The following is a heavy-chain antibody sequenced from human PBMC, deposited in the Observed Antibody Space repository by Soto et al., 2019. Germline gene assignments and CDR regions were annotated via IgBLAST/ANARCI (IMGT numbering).Heavy chain of an antibody. J-gene: IGHJ4*02. CDR3: ARDRVYDYDWGSYRPSVYFDY. V-gene: IGHV1-18*01. D-gene: IGHD3-16*02. CDR2: ISAYNGNT. Sequence: QVQLVQSGAEVKKPGASVKVSCKASGYTFTSYGISWVRQAPGQGLEWMGWISAYNGNTNYAQKLQGRVTMTTDTSTSTAYMELRSLRSDDTAVYYCARDRVYDYDWGSYRPSVYFDYWGQGTLVTVSS. CDR1: GYTFTSYG.